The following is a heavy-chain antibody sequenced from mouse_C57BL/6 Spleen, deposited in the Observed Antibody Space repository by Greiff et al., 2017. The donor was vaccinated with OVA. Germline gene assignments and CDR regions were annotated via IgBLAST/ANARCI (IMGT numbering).Heavy chain of an antibody. V-gene: IGHV5-9*01. Sequence: DVKLVESGGGLVKPGGSLKLSCAASGFTFSSYTMSWVRQTPEKRLEWVATISGGGGNTYYPDSVKGRFTISRDNAKNTLYLQMSSLRSEDTALYYCARQGYYYGSSDYFDYWGQGTTLTVSS. CDR3: ARQGYYYGSSDYFDY. CDR2: ISGGGGNT. CDR1: GFTFSSYT. D-gene: IGHD1-1*01. J-gene: IGHJ2*01.